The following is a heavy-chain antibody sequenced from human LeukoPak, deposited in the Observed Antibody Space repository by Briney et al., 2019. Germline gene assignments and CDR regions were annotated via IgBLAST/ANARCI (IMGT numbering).Heavy chain of an antibody. CDR3: AKVKVRWDDFGGFDY. Sequence: PGRSLRLSCAASGFTFSSSGMHWVRQAPGKGLGWVAVISYDGTYKYYADSVKGRFTISRDNSKNTLYLQMNSLIIEDTAVYYCAKVKVRWDDFGGFDYWGQGTLVTVSS. D-gene: IGHD3-10*01. V-gene: IGHV3-30*18. CDR1: GFTFSSSG. J-gene: IGHJ4*02. CDR2: ISYDGTYK.